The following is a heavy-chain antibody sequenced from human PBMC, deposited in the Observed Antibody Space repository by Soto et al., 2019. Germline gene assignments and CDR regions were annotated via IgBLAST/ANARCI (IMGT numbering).Heavy chain of an antibody. CDR3: GRPTLGYCSVGSCYSIPFDY. CDR1: GYTFTSYY. D-gene: IGHD2-15*01. Sequence: ASVKVSCKASGYTFTSYYMHWVRQAPGPGLEWMGIINPSGGSTSYAQKFQGRVTMTRDTSTSTVYMELSSLRSEDTAVYYCGRPTLGYCSVGSCYSIPFDYWGQGTLVTVSS. CDR2: INPSGGST. J-gene: IGHJ4*02. V-gene: IGHV1-46*03.